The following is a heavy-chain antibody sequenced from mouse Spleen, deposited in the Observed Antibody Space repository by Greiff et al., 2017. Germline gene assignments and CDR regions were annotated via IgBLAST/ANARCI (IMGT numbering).Heavy chain of an antibody. Sequence: EVQLQESGPGLVKPSQSLSLTCSVTGYSITSGYYWNWIRQFPGNKLEWMGYISYDGSNNYNPSLKNRISITRDTSKNQFFLKLNSVTTEDTATYYCASRNSLFDYWGQGTTLTVSS. CDR3: ASRNSLFDY. V-gene: IGHV3-6*01. CDR1: GYSITSGYY. D-gene: IGHD2-1*01. J-gene: IGHJ2*01. CDR2: ISYDGSN.